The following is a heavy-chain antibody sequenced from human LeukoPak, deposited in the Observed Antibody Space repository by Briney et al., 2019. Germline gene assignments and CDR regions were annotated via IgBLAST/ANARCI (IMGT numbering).Heavy chain of an antibody. D-gene: IGHD3-10*01. CDR3: AKDGGGPLD. CDR2: IKEDGSEK. Sequence: PGGSLRLSCAVSGFALRTSWMSWARQAPRKGLEWVANIKEDGSEKNYVDSVKGRFTISRDNAENSLYLQMNSLRAEDTAVYYCAKDGGGPLDWGQGTLVTVSS. CDR1: GFALRTSW. J-gene: IGHJ4*02. V-gene: IGHV3-7*01.